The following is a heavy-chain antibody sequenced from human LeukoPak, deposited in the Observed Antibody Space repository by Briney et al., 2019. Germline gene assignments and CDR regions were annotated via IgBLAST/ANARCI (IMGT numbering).Heavy chain of an antibody. CDR2: INAGNGNT. J-gene: IGHJ4*02. D-gene: IGHD6-19*01. CDR3: ARSSGSSGWYYFDY. V-gene: IGHV1-3*01. Sequence: ASVKVSCKASGYTFTSYAMHWVRQAPGQRLEWMGWINAGNGNTKYSQKFQGRVTITRDTSASTAYMELSSLRSEDTAVYYCARSSGSSGWYYFDYWGQGTLVTVSS. CDR1: GYTFTSYA.